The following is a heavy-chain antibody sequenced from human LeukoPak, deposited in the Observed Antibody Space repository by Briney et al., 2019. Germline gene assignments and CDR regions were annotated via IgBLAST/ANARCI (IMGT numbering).Heavy chain of an antibody. D-gene: IGHD3-10*01. J-gene: IGHJ4*02. Sequence: GGSLRLSCAASGFTFSSYSMHWVRQAPGKGLNWVAFIRYDGNNKYYADSVKGRFTISRDNSKNTLYLQMNSLRAEDTAVYYCAKDGRKQWFGELLFDYWGQGTLVTVSS. CDR3: AKDGRKQWFGELLFDY. CDR1: GFTFSSYS. CDR2: IRYDGNNK. V-gene: IGHV3-30*02.